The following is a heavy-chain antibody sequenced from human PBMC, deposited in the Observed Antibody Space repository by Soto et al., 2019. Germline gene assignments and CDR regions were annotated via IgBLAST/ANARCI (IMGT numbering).Heavy chain of an antibody. V-gene: IGHV4-4*07. J-gene: IGHJ4*02. CDR1: GGSISSYY. Sequence: SETLSLTCTVSGGSISSYYWNWIRQPAGKGLEWIGRIYTSGSTNYNPSLKSRVTMSVDTSKNQFSLKLSSVTAADTAVYYCARSYCSSTSCYMAAGDWGQGTLVTVSS. CDR3: ARSYCSSTSCYMAAGD. D-gene: IGHD2-2*02. CDR2: IYTSGST.